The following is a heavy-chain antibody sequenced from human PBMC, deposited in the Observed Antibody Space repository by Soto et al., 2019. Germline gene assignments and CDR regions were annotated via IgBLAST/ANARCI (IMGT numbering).Heavy chain of an antibody. J-gene: IGHJ3*02. D-gene: IGHD3-10*01. CDR1: GGSFSSGSYS. V-gene: IGHV4-31*03. CDR3: TRGPIGRVSDI. Sequence: QVQLQESGPGLVKPSQTLSLTCTVSGGSFSSGSYSWSWIRQLPGRGLEWMGYIYDSGSTFYRPSLKSRVNILMDRSKNQFSLELNSVTAGDTAVYYCTRGPIGRVSDIWGQGTVVTVSS. CDR2: IYDSGST.